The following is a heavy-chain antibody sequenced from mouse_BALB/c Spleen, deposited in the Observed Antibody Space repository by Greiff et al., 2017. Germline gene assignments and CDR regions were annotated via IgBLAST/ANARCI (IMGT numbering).Heavy chain of an antibody. V-gene: IGHV1-69*02. CDR3: ANRDYGSSYGFAY. Sequence: QVQLKQPGAELVKPGASVKLSCKASGYTFTSYWMHWVKQRPGQGLEWIGEIDPSDSYTNYNQKFKGKATLTVDKSSSTAYMQLSSLTSEDSAVYYCANRDYGSSYGFAYWGQGTLVTVSA. CDR2: IDPSDSYT. J-gene: IGHJ3*01. CDR1: GYTFTSYW. D-gene: IGHD1-1*01.